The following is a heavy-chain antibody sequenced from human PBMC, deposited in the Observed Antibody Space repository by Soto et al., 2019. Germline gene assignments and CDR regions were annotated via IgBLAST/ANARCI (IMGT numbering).Heavy chain of an antibody. CDR2: ISAYNGNT. D-gene: IGHD3-10*01. V-gene: IGHV1-18*01. CDR3: ARVSPMGYYGSGSYLH. Sequence: QVQLVQSGAEVKKPGASVKVSCKASGYTFTSYGITWVRQAPGQGLEWMGWISAYNGNTNYAQKLQGRVTMTTDTSTSTAYMELRSLRSDDTAVYYCARVSPMGYYGSGSYLHWGQGTLVTVSS. J-gene: IGHJ4*02. CDR1: GYTFTSYG.